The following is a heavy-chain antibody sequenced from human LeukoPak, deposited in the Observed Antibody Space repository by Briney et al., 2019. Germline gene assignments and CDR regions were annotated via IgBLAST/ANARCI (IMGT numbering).Heavy chain of an antibody. Sequence: SETLSLTCTVSGGSISSGSYYWSWIRQPAGKGLDLIGRIYTSGSTKYNPSLKILVPISVYTAKNQFSLKLSSVTATDTAVYYCARDYYDSSGPPWGWFDPWGQGTLVTVSS. V-gene: IGHV4-61*02. D-gene: IGHD3-22*01. CDR1: GGSISSGSYY. CDR3: ARDYYDSSGPPWGWFDP. J-gene: IGHJ5*02. CDR2: IYTSGST.